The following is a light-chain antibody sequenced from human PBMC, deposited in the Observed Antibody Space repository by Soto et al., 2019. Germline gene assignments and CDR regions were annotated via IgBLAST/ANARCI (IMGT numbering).Light chain of an antibody. CDR2: EVS. CDR1: SSDVGGYNY. J-gene: IGLJ1*01. CDR3: SSYTSSSTSKV. Sequence: QSALTQPASVSGSPGQSITISCTRTSSDVGGYNYVSWYQQHPGKAPKLMIYEVSNRPSGVSNRFSGSKSGNTASLTISGLQAEDEADYYCSSYTSSSTSKVFGTGTKLTVL. V-gene: IGLV2-14*01.